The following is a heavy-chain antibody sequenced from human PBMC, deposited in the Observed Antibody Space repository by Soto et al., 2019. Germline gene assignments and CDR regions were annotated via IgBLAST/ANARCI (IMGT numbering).Heavy chain of an antibody. D-gene: IGHD3-3*01. J-gene: IGHJ4*02. Sequence: SETLSLTCAVYGGSFSCYYWIWIRQPPGKGLEWIGEINHSGSTNYNPSLKSRVTISVDTSKNQFSLKLSSVTAADTAVYYCARGRDYDFWSGYYKNFDYWGQGTLVTVSS. CDR3: ARGRDYDFWSGYYKNFDY. CDR2: INHSGST. CDR1: GGSFSCYY. V-gene: IGHV4-34*01.